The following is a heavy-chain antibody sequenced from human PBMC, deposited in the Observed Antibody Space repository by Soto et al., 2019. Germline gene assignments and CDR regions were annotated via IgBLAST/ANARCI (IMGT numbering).Heavy chain of an antibody. CDR3: AKDPAGTTHYYYYYYGMDV. Sequence: PGGSMRLSSAASGFTFSSYAMSWVRQDPGKGLGWVSAISGSGGSTYYAASVKGRFTISRDNSKNTLYLQMNSLRAEDTAVYYCAKDPAGTTHYYYYYYGMDVWGQGTTVTVSS. CDR1: GFTFSSYA. CDR2: ISGSGGST. D-gene: IGHD6-13*01. V-gene: IGHV3-23*01. J-gene: IGHJ6*02.